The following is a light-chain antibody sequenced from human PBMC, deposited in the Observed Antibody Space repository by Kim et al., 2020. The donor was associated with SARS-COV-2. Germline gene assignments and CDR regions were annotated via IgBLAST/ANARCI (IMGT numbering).Light chain of an antibody. CDR3: QQSYNFPYT. Sequence: ASVGDTVTITCRASQSISTYLNWYQQKPGKAPKLLIYAASSLQSGFPSTFSGSGSGTDFTLTMSSLQPEDFATYYCQQSYNFPYTFGQGTKLEI. CDR1: QSISTY. CDR2: AAS. J-gene: IGKJ2*01. V-gene: IGKV1-39*01.